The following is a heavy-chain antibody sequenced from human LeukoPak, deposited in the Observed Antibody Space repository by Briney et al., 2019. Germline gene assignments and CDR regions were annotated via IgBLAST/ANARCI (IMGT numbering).Heavy chain of an antibody. Sequence: SETLSLTCTVSGASIGGYYWSWIRQSARKGLEWIGRIYNRDNTNYDPSLKSRVTMSIDTSKSQFSLNLNSMTAADTAVYYCARGPRGADSYSVDYWGQGTLATVSS. J-gene: IGHJ4*02. CDR1: GASIGGYY. D-gene: IGHD2-21*02. CDR2: IYNRDNT. CDR3: ARGPRGADSYSVDY. V-gene: IGHV4-4*07.